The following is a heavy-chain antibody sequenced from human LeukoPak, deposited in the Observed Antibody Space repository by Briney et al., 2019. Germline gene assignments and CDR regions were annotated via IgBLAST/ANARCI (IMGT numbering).Heavy chain of an antibody. CDR3: AREDPSRGSYYAY. V-gene: IGHV4-4*07. J-gene: IGHJ4*02. D-gene: IGHD1-26*01. CDR1: GGSISSYQ. Sequence: SETLSLTCTVSGGSISSYQWTWIRRPAGKALEWIGRIHSRGGTNYNPSLKTRVTMSVDTSKNQFSLRLYSVTAADTALYYCAREDPSRGSYYAYWGQGTLVTVSS. CDR2: IHSRGGT.